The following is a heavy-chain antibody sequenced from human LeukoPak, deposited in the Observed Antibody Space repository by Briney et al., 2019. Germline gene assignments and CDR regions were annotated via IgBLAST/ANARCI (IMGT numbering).Heavy chain of an antibody. D-gene: IGHD1-1*01. CDR2: ISALTGDT. V-gene: IGHV1-18*01. J-gene: IGHJ5*02. CDR1: GYNFNDFE. CDR3: AREATGRAFDP. Sequence: ASVKVSCKASGYNFNDFEVTWVRQAPGQGLEWMGWISALTGDTNYAQKFQGRVTMTTDTSTDTAYMEMRSLRSDDTAVYYCAREATGRAFDPWGQGTLVTVSS.